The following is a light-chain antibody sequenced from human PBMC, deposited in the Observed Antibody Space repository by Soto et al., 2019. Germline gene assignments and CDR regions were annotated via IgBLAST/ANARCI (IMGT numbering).Light chain of an antibody. V-gene: IGLV2-11*01. J-gene: IGLJ1*01. CDR3: CSYAGSYTFDV. CDR1: SSDVGGYNY. Sequence: QSALTQPRSVSGSPGQSVTISCTGTSSDVGGYNYVSWYQQHPGKAPKLMIYDVSKRPSGVPDRFSGSKSGNTASLTISGLQAEDEADYYCCSYAGSYTFDVFGNGTKLTVL. CDR2: DVS.